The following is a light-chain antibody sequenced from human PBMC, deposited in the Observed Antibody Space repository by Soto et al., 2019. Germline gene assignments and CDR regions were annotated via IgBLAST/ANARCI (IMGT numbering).Light chain of an antibody. J-gene: IGLJ1*01. CDR1: SSDVGSYNR. Sequence: QSALTQPPSVSGSPGQSVAISCTGTSSDVGSYNRVSWYQQPPGAAPKLMIYEVSNRPSGVPDRFSGSKSGNTASLTISGLQAEDEADYYCNSYTGSSTDVFGTGTKATVL. CDR3: NSYTGSSTDV. V-gene: IGLV2-18*02. CDR2: EVS.